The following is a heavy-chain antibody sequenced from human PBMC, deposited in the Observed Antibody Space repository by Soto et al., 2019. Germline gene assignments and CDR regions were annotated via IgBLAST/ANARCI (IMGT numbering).Heavy chain of an antibody. Sequence: SETLSLICVVSGGSISSGGYFWSWIRQPPGKGLEWIGYIYYSGSTNYNPSLKSRVTISVDTSKNQFSLKLSSVTAADTAVYYCARHDYLGGSYPGIAYWGQGTLVTVS. CDR3: ARHDYLGGSYPGIAY. J-gene: IGHJ4*02. V-gene: IGHV4-61*08. CDR1: GGSISSGGYF. CDR2: IYYSGST. D-gene: IGHD1-26*01.